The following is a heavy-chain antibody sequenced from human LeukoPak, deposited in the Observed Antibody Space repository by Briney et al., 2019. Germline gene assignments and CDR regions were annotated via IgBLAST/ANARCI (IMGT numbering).Heavy chain of an antibody. V-gene: IGHV3-23*01. D-gene: IGHD3-10*01. CDR3: AKEPLWFGESSDAFDI. Sequence: GGSLRLSCAASGFTFSSYGMHWVRQAPGKGLEWVSAISGSGGSTYYADSVKGRFTISRDNSKNTLYLQMNSLRAEDTAVYYCAKEPLWFGESSDAFDIWGQGTMVTVSS. CDR2: ISGSGGST. CDR1: GFTFSSYG. J-gene: IGHJ3*02.